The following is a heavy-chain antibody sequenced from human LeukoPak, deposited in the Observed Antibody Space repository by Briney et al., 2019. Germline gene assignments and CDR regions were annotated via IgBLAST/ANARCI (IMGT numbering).Heavy chain of an antibody. CDR3: AKGSSSGWFGNFDY. CDR1: GFTFDDYA. V-gene: IGHV3-9*01. D-gene: IGHD6-19*01. Sequence: PGRSLRLSCAASGFTFDDYAMHWVRQAPGKGMEWASGISWNSGSIGYADSVKGRFTISRDNAKNSLYLQMNSLRAQDTALYYCAKGSSSGWFGNFDYWGQGTLVTVSS. CDR2: ISWNSGSI. J-gene: IGHJ4*02.